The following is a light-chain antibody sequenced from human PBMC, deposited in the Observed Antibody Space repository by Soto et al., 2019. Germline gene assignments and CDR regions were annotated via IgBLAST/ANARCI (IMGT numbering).Light chain of an antibody. J-gene: IGKJ3*01. CDR1: QSVSSY. CDR2: DAS. V-gene: IGKV3-11*01. CDR3: QQRSNWPPT. Sequence: EIVLTQSPATLSLSPGERATLSCRASQSVSSYLAWYQQKPGQAPRLLIYDASDRATGIPARLSGSGSGTDFTRTISSLEPEDFAVYDCQQRSNWPPTFGPGTKVDIK.